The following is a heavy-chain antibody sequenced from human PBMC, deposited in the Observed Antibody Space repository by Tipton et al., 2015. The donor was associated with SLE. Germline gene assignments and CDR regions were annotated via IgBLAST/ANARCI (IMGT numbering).Heavy chain of an antibody. CDR2: IKQDGSEK. V-gene: IGHV3-7*05. Sequence: SLRLSCAASGFTFSSYWMSWVRQAPGKGLEWVANIKQDGSEKYYVDSVKGRFTISRDNAKNSLYLQMNSLRAEDTAVYYCARDRRLELHAFDIWGQGTMVTVSS. D-gene: IGHD1-7*01. J-gene: IGHJ3*02. CDR3: ARDRRLELHAFDI. CDR1: GFTFSSYW.